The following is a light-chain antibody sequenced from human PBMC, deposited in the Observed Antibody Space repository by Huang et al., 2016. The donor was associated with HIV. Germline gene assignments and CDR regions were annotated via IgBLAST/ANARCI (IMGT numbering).Light chain of an antibody. V-gene: IGKV1-39*01. J-gene: IGKJ5*01. CDR1: QNINTY. CDR3: QQSYSALSS. CDR2: SAS. Sequence: IQMTQSPTSLSASIGDRVSIACRASQNINTYLNWYQQKPGKAPKLLISSASTLHSGVPSRFSGSGSGTYVTLTISGLQRDDFATYYCQQSYSALSSFGPGTRL.